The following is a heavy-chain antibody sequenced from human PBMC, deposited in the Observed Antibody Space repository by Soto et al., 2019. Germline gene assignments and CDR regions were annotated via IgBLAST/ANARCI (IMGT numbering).Heavy chain of an antibody. CDR1: GFTFSSYA. CDR2: ISYDGSNK. D-gene: IGHD2-21*02. Sequence: QVQLVESGGGVVQPGRSLRLSCAASGFTFSSYAMHWVRQAPGKGLEWVAVISYDGSNKYYADSVKGRFTISRDNSKNTLYLQMNSLRAEVTAVYYCARDRIVVVTARVRPVPLIDYWGQGTLVTVSS. J-gene: IGHJ4*02. V-gene: IGHV3-30-3*01. CDR3: ARDRIVVVTARVRPVPLIDY.